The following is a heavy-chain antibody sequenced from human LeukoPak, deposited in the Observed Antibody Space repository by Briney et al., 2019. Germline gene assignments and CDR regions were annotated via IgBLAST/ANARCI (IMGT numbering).Heavy chain of an antibody. J-gene: IGHJ4*02. D-gene: IGHD3-22*01. CDR2: IYTSGSA. CDR3: ARGGYYYDSSGIYTPFDY. V-gene: IGHV4-61*02. Sequence: PSETLSLTCTVSGGSISSGSYYWSWIRQPAGKGLEWIGRIYTSGSANYNPSLKSRVTISVDRSKNQFSLKLSSVTAADTAVYYCARGGYYYDSSGIYTPFDYWGQGTLVTVSS. CDR1: GGSISSGSYY.